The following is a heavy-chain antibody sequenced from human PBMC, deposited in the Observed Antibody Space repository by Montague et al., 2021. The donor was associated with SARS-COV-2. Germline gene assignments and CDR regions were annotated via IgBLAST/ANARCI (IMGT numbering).Heavy chain of an antibody. J-gene: IGHJ6*02. CDR3: ARIRYDILTGYYYGMDC. CDR1: GFSLSTSGMC. V-gene: IGHV2-70*01. Sequence: PALVKPTQTLTLTCTFSGFSLSTSGMCVSWIRQPPGKALEWLALXDWDDDKYYSTSLKTRLTISKDTSKNQVVLTMTNVDPVNTATYYRARIRYDILTGYYYGMDCWGQGTTVTVAS. D-gene: IGHD3-9*01. CDR2: XDWDDDK.